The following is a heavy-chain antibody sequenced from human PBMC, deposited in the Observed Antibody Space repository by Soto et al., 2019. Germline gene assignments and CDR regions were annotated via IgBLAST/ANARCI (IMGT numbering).Heavy chain of an antibody. CDR3: AIARLRFLAPLSKNCFDP. CDR2: IIPIFGTA. J-gene: IGHJ5*02. Sequence: QVQLVQSGAEVKKPGSSVKVSCKASGGTFSSYAISWVRQAPGQGLEWMGGIIPIFGTANYAQKFQGRVTITADETTSTAYMQLSSRGSADTAVYYCAIARLRFLAPLSKNCFDPWGQGTLVTVSS. D-gene: IGHD3-3*01. V-gene: IGHV1-69*01. CDR1: GGTFSSYA.